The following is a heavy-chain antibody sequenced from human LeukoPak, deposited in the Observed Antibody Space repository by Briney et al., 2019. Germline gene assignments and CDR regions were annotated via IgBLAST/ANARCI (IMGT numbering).Heavy chain of an antibody. CDR2: IIPIFGTA. Sequence: SVKVSRKASGGTFSSYAISWVRQAPGQGLEWMGGIIPIFGTANYAQKFQGRVTITADESTSTAYMELSSLRSEDTAVYYCARALPKGQLDYYYYYMDVWGKGTTVTVSS. V-gene: IGHV1-69*01. CDR1: GGTFSSYA. J-gene: IGHJ6*03. CDR3: ARALPKGQLDYYYYYMDV. D-gene: IGHD6-6*01.